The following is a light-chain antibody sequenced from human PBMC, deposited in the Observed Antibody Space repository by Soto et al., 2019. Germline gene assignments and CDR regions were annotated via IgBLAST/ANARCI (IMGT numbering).Light chain of an antibody. V-gene: IGKV1-39*01. CDR3: QQSYSTPYT. J-gene: IGKJ2*01. CDR2: AAS. Sequence: DIQMTQSPSSLSASVGDRVTITCRASQSVAIYLNWYLQKPGKAPKLLIYAASTLQSGAPSRFSGSGSGTDFSLTISSLQPEDFATYYCQQSYSTPYTFAQGTRLEIK. CDR1: QSVAIY.